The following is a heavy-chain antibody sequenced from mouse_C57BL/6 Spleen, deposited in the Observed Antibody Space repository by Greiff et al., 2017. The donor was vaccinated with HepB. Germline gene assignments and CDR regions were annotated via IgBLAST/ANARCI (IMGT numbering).Heavy chain of an antibody. V-gene: IGHV2-2*01. CDR3: ARDDNDYGSSYWYFDV. CDR1: GFSLTSYG. CDR2: IWSGGST. Sequence: VQLQQSGPGLVQPSQSLSITCTVSGFSLTSYGVHWVRQSPGKGLEWLGVIWSGGSTDYNAAFISRLSISTDNSKSQVFFKMNSLQAYDTAIYYCARDDNDYGSSYWYFDVWGTGTTVTVSS. D-gene: IGHD1-1*01. J-gene: IGHJ1*03.